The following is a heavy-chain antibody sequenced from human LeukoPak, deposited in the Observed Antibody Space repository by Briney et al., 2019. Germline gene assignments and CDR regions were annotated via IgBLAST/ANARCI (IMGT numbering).Heavy chain of an antibody. CDR2: IYTTGKT. D-gene: IGHD6-19*01. J-gene: IGHJ4*02. V-gene: IGHV3-53*01. CDR3: ARVTSSGWYTLDY. Sequence: GGSLRLSCAASGFTVSINYMSWVRQAPGEGLEWVSVIYTTGKTYYADSVKGRFSISRDNSKNTLYLQMNSLRADDTAVYYCARVTSSGWYTLDYWGQGTLVTVSS. CDR1: GFTVSINY.